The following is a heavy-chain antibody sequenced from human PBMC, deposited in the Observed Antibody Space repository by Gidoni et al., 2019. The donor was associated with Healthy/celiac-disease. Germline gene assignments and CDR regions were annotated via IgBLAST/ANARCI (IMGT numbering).Heavy chain of an antibody. CDR2: ISYDGSNK. D-gene: IGHD4-17*01. CDR1: GFTFSSYG. J-gene: IGHJ4*02. V-gene: IGHV3-30*03. CDR3: AREFQFGDYVGYYFDY. Sequence: QVQLVESGGGVVQPGRSLRLSCAASGFTFSSYGIHWVRQAPGKGLEWVAVISYDGSNKYYADSVKGRFTISRDNSKNTLYLQMNSLRAEDTAVYYCAREFQFGDYVGYYFDYWGQGTLVTVSS.